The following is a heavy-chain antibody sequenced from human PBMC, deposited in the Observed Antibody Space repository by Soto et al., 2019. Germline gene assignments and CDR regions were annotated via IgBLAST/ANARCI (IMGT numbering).Heavy chain of an antibody. J-gene: IGHJ6*02. CDR3: ANDRSCSSTSCYFAYYYGLNI. CDR1: YG. D-gene: IGHD2-2*01. V-gene: IGHV3-30*18. CDR2: ISYDGSNK. Sequence: YGMHWVRQAPGKGLEWVAVISYDGSNKYYADSVKGRFTISRDNSKNTLYLQMNSLRAEDTAVYYCANDRSCSSTSCYFAYYYGLNIWGQGTMVTVSS.